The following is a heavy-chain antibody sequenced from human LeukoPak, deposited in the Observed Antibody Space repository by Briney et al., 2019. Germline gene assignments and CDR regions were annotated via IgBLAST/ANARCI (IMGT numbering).Heavy chain of an antibody. CDR1: GYTFSTNG. D-gene: IGHD3-10*01. CDR2: ISAYNGNT. CDR3: ERDRGRAPFDP. J-gene: IGHJ5*02. Sequence: ASVKVSCKASGYTFSTNGISWVRQAPGQGLEWMGWISAYNGNTNYAQKLQGRVTMTTDTSTSTAYMELRSLRSDDTAVYYCERDRGRAPFDPWGQGTLVTVSS. V-gene: IGHV1-18*01.